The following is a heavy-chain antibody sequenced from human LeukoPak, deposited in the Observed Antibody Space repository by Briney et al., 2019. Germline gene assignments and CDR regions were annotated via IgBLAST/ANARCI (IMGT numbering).Heavy chain of an antibody. CDR2: IYYSGST. J-gene: IGHJ5*02. V-gene: IGHV4-59*08. Sequence: PSETLSLTCTVSGGSISSYYWSWLRQPPGKGLEWIGYIYYSGSTNYNPSLKSRVTISVDTSKNQFSLKLSSVTAADTAVYYCARHHIVVVAATSWFDPWGQGTLVTVSS. CDR1: GGSISSYY. CDR3: ARHHIVVVAATSWFDP. D-gene: IGHD2-15*01.